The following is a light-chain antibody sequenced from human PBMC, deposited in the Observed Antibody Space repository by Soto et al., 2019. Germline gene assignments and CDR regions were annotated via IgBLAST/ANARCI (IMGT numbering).Light chain of an antibody. V-gene: IGKV1-5*03. CDR3: QQYDTYPYT. CDR1: QSINKW. CDR2: KAS. J-gene: IGKJ2*01. Sequence: DIQMTQSPSTLSASVGGRVTITCRASQSINKWLAWYQQKPGKAPKVLVYKASTLEGGVPSRFSGSGSGTEFTLTVSSLQPDDFATYYYQQYDTYPYTFGQGTNLEIK.